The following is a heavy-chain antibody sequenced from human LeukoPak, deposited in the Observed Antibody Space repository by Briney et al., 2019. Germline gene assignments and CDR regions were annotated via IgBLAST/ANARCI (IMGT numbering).Heavy chain of an antibody. CDR3: ARSGRGGAFDI. CDR1: GFTFRNYE. J-gene: IGHJ3*02. CDR2: ITSHSSTI. Sequence: GGSLRLSCVVSGFTFRNYEMNWVRQAPGKGLEWVSYITSHSSTIYYADSVKGRFTISRDNAKNTLYLQMNSLRAEDTAMYYCARSGRGGAFDIWGQGTMVTVSS. D-gene: IGHD1-26*01. V-gene: IGHV3-48*03.